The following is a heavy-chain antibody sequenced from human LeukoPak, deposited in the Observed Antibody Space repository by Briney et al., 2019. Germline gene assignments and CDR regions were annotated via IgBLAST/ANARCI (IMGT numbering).Heavy chain of an antibody. J-gene: IGHJ4*02. CDR2: ISDTGKT. V-gene: IGHV4-59*01. CDR1: GASLSSYY. CDR3: ARVYQSAEYYFDY. Sequence: SETLSLTCSVSGASLSSYYWGWIRQSPGKGLEWLGYISDTGKTDYNPSLKSRGTLSLDTSKNQFSLRLTSVTAADTAVYYCARVYQSAEYYFDYWGQGNLVSVSS. D-gene: IGHD2-2*01.